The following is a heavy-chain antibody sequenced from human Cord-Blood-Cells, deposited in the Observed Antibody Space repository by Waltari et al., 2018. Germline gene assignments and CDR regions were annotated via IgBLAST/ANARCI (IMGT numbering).Heavy chain of an antibody. CDR1: GDSVSSNSAA. CDR3: ARDGYSYGACDI. V-gene: IGHV6-1*01. J-gene: IGHJ3*02. CDR2: TYDRSEWYN. D-gene: IGHD5-18*01. Sequence: QVQLQQSGPGLVKPSQTLSLTCAISGDSVSSNSAAWNWIRQSPSRGLEWLGSTYDRSEWYNDDAVSVKSPITSNPNTSKNQFSLQLNSVTPEDTAVYYCARDGYSYGACDIWGQGTMVTVSS.